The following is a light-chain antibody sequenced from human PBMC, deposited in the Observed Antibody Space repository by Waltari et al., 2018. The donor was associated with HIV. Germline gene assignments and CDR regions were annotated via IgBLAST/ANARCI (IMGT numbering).Light chain of an antibody. J-gene: IGLJ1*01. CDR1: TSNIRSNA. CDR2: IDN. V-gene: IGLV1-44*01. CDR3: AAWDDSLIAHV. Sequence: QSVLTQPPSMSGTPGQGVPLPFSGTTSNIRSNAVNGYQQPPGTAPKLLIYIDNQRPSGVPDRFSGSKSGTSASLAISGLQSDDEADYYCAAWDDSLIAHVFGPGTKVTVL.